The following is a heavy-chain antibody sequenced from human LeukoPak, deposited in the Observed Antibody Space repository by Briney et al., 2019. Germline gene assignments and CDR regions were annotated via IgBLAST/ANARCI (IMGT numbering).Heavy chain of an antibody. CDR3: SRGGVDTAMVDADY. V-gene: IGHV1-18*01. CDR2: ISAYNGNT. J-gene: IGHJ4*02. CDR1: GYTFTSYW. Sequence: GASVRVSCKASGYTFTSYWISWVRQAPGQGLEWMGWISAYNGNTNYARTLQGRVTITTDTSTSTTYMELKSLRSDDTATYYCSRGGVDTAMVDADYWGQGTLVTVSS. D-gene: IGHD5-18*01.